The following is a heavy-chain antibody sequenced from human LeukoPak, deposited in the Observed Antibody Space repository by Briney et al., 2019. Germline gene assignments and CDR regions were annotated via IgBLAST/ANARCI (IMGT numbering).Heavy chain of an antibody. Sequence: ASVPVSRLASGYTLPNYGIRWLRPAPGKGLAGMGWISAYNGNTNYAQKIQGRVTITTDTSTSRAYMELRCLRSDDTAVYYCARAAYSYGYRPPLYGGQGTLVTVSS. CDR3: ARAAYSYGYRPPLY. J-gene: IGHJ4*02. CDR2: ISAYNGNT. CDR1: GYTLPNYG. V-gene: IGHV1-18*01. D-gene: IGHD5-18*01.